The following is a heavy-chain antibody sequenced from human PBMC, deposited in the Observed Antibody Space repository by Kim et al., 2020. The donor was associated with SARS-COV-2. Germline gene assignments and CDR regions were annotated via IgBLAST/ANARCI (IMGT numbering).Heavy chain of an antibody. CDR2: VNSGVDK. D-gene: IGHD3-22*01. V-gene: IGHV3-23*01. CDR1: GFTLTNFA. J-gene: IGHJ4*01. CDR3: CERRNYYDVTAFYSAFD. Sequence: GGSLRLSCAVSGFTLTNFAMSWVRQAPGKGLEWVSTVNSGVDKTYADSFKGGFTISSNKSTNTPLFQQNSIRAVETAVYYCCERRNYYDVTAFYSAFD.